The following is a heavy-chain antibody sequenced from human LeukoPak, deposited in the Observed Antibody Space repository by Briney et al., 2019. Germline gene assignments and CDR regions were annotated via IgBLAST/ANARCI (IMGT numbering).Heavy chain of an antibody. D-gene: IGHD4-17*01. V-gene: IGHV3-23*01. CDR1: GFTFSSYA. J-gene: IGHJ4*02. CDR3: AKRPRPAPTDRIC. Sequence: PGGPLRLSCAASGFTFSSYAMSWVREAPGEGLEWVTAISGSGGSTYYADSVKGRFTISRDNSKNTLYLQMNSLRAEDTAVYYCAKRPRPAPTDRICWGQGTLVTVSS. CDR2: ISGSGGST.